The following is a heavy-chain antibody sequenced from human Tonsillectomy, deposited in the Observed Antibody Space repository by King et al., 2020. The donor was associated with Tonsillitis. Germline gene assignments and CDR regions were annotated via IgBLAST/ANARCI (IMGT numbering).Heavy chain of an antibody. CDR1: GFIFSNYG. Sequence: HVQLVESGGGVVQPGRSLRLSCAASGFIFSNYGMFWVRQAPGKGLEWVAVIWYDGSNKNYADSVKGRFTISRDNSKNTLYLQMNSLRAEDTAVYYCARLAVVVASRPDSSGYLNFDYWGQGSLVTVSS. D-gene: IGHD3-22*01. CDR3: ARLAVVVASRPDSSGYLNFDY. CDR2: IWYDGSNK. V-gene: IGHV3-33*01. J-gene: IGHJ4*02.